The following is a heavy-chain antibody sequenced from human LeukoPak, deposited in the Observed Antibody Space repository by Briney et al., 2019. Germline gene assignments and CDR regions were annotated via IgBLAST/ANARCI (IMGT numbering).Heavy chain of an antibody. V-gene: IGHV4-39*07. D-gene: IGHD1-20*01. J-gene: IGHJ4*02. CDR1: GGSISSSSYY. CDR2: INYSGDT. CDR3: VRLQAVTGNFDY. Sequence: PSETLPLTCTVSGGSISSSSYYWGWIRQPPGKGLEWIETINYSGDTYYNPSLKSRVTISVDSSKNQFSLNLSSVTAADTAVYYCVRLQAVTGNFDYWGQGALVTVSS.